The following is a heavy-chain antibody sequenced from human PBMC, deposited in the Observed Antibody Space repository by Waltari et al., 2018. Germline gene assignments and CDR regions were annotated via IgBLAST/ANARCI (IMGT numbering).Heavy chain of an antibody. J-gene: IGHJ3*02. CDR2: MNPNSGST. CDR1: GYTFTSYD. Sequence: QLQLVQSGAEVKKPWASVKVSCQASGYTFTSYDMNWVRQATGQGLEWLGWMNPNSGSTGYAQKFQGRVTMTRDTSISTAYMELSSLTSEDTAVYYCAMGNGAVIKDSFDTWGQGTMVTVSS. D-gene: IGHD3-10*01. V-gene: IGHV1-8*01. CDR3: AMGNGAVIKDSFDT.